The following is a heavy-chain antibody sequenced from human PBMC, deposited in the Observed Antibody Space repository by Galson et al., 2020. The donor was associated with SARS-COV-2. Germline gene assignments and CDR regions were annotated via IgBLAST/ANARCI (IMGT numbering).Heavy chain of an antibody. CDR3: ARDQYPLYSSSTGFGMDV. Sequence: KIGESLKISCAASGFTFSDYYMNWLRQAPGKGLEWVSYIRDSTIYTNYADSVKSRFTISRDNAKNSLYLQMNSLRAEDTAVYYCARDQYPLYSSSTGFGMDVWGQGTTVTVSS. D-gene: IGHD6-13*01. CDR2: IRDSTIYT. CDR1: GFTFSDYY. V-gene: IGHV3-11*06. J-gene: IGHJ6*02.